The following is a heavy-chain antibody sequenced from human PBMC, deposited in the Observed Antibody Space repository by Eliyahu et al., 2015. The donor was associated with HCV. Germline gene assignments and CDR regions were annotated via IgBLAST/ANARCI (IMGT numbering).Heavy chain of an antibody. V-gene: IGHV3-21*06. CDR1: GFTFSSYX. J-gene: IGHJ3*02. Sequence: EVQLVESGGGLVKPGGSLRLSCXASGFTFSSYXMNWARLAPGKALEWVATISSSSGYIYYADSVKGRFTISRDNAQNSLYLQMNSLRAEDTAVYYCARCRETSTVWNDAFDIWGQGTVVTVSS. CDR3: ARCRETSTVWNDAFDI. CDR2: ISSSSGYI. D-gene: IGHD5-24*01.